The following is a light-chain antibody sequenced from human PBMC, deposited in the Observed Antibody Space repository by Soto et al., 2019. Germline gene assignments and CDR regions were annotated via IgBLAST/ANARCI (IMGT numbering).Light chain of an antibody. CDR1: QSISRY. Sequence: DIQMTQSPSSLSASVGDRVTITCRASQSISRYLNWYQQKPGNAPKLLIYGGSSLQSGVPSRFSGSGSGTDFTLTISRLEPEDFAVYYCQQYGSSGTFGQGTKVDIK. J-gene: IGKJ1*01. CDR2: GGS. CDR3: QQYGSSGT. V-gene: IGKV1-39*01.